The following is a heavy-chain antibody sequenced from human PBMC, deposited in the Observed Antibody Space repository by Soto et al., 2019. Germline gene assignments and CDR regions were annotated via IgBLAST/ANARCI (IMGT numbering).Heavy chain of an antibody. D-gene: IGHD6-13*01. CDR1: GYTFPHYY. V-gene: IGHV1-46*01. CDR2: INPSGGST. J-gene: IGHJ4*02. CDR3: ATQYSSSWRFDY. Sequence: ASVNVSRKASGYTFPHYYMPRVRPAPGQGLEWMGIINPSGGSTSYAQKFQGRVTMTRDTSTSTVYMELSSLRSEDTAVYYCATQYSSSWRFDYWGQGTLVTVSS.